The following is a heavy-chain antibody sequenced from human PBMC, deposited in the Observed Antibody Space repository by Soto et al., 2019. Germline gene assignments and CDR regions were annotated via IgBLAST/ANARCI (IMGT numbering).Heavy chain of an antibody. Sequence: SETLSLTCTVSGGSISSSSYYWGWIRQPPGKGLEWIGSIYYSGSTYYNPSLKSRVTISVDTSKNQFSLKLSSVTAADTAVYYCARNRGYCSGGSCYSGWYFDLWGRGTLVTVSS. V-gene: IGHV4-39*01. CDR1: GGSISSSSYY. D-gene: IGHD2-15*01. J-gene: IGHJ2*01. CDR2: IYYSGST. CDR3: ARNRGYCSGGSCYSGWYFDL.